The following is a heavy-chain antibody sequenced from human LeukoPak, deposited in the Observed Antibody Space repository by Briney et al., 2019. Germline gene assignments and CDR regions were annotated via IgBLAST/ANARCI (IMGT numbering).Heavy chain of an antibody. Sequence: SETLSLTCTVSGGSISSYYWSWIRQPPGKGLEWIGYIYTSGSTNYNPSLKSRVTISVDTSKNQFSLKLSSVTAADTAVYYCARHAAQYYDFWSGYYTGSDAFDIWGQGTMVTVSS. V-gene: IGHV4-4*09. D-gene: IGHD3-3*01. CDR2: IYTSGST. CDR1: GGSISSYY. J-gene: IGHJ3*02. CDR3: ARHAAQYYDFWSGYYTGSDAFDI.